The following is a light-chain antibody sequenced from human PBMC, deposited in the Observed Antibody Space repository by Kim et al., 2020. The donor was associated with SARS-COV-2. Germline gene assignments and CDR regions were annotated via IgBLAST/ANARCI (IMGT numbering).Light chain of an antibody. Sequence: EIVLTQSPGTLSLSPGERATLSCRASQSVSSSYLAWYQQKPGQAPRLLIYGASSRATGIPDRFSGSGSETDFTLTISRLEPEDFAVYYCQQYVTFGQGTKVDIK. CDR1: QSVSSSY. CDR3: QQYVT. CDR2: GAS. J-gene: IGKJ1*01. V-gene: IGKV3-20*01.